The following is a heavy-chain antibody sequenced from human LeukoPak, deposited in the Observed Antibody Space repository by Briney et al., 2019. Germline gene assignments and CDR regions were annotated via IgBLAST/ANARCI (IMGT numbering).Heavy chain of an antibody. V-gene: IGHV3-23*01. CDR1: GFTFSSYA. CDR3: ATDIRSSLGATYLDY. Sequence: GGSLRLSCAASGFTFSSYAMSWVRQAPGKGLEWVSTISGSGDTTYYTDSVKGRFTISRDNSKNTLFLQMNSLRAEDTAVYYCATDIRSSLGATYLDYWGQGTLVTVSS. J-gene: IGHJ4*02. CDR2: ISGSGDTT. D-gene: IGHD1-26*01.